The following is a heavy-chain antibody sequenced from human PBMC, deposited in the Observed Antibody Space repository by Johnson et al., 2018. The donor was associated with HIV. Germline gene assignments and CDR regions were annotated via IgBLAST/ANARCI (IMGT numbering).Heavy chain of an antibody. J-gene: IGHJ3*02. CDR3: ARRGNWNYLKSAFDI. CDR2: SSSSGSTI. D-gene: IGHD1-7*01. Sequence: QVQLVESGGGLVKPGGSLRLSCAASGFTFSDYYMSWIRQAPGKGLEWVSYSSSSGSTIYYADSVQGQFTISRDNAKKSLFLQLNRLRAGDTGVYHCARRGNWNYLKSAFDIWGQGTMVTVSS. CDR1: GFTFSDYY. V-gene: IGHV3-11*04.